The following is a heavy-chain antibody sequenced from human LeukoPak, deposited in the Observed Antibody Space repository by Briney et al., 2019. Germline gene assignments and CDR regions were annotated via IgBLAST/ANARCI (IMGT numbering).Heavy chain of an antibody. J-gene: IGHJ4*02. CDR2: IIPIFGTA. V-gene: IGHV1-69*05. CDR3: ARAPGFLEWLLYLDY. D-gene: IGHD3-3*01. Sequence: SVKVSCKASGGTFSSYAISWVRQAPGQGLEWMGGIIPIFGTANYAQKFQGRVTITTDESTSTAYMELSSLRSEDTAAYYCARAPGFLEWLLYLDYWGQGTLVTVSS. CDR1: GGTFSSYA.